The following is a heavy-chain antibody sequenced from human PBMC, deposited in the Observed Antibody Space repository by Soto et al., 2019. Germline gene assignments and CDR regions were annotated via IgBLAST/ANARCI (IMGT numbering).Heavy chain of an antibody. Sequence: GGSLRLSCAASGFTFSSYGMHWVRQAPGKGLEWVAVIWYDGSNKYYADSVKGRFTISRDNSKNTLYLQMNSLRAEDTAVYYCAREFWPTIFGVFDYWGQGTLVTVSS. J-gene: IGHJ4*02. CDR2: IWYDGSNK. D-gene: IGHD3-3*01. CDR1: GFTFSSYG. V-gene: IGHV3-33*01. CDR3: AREFWPTIFGVFDY.